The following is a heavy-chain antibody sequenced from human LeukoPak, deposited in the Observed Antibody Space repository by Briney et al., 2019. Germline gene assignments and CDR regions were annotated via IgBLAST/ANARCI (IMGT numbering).Heavy chain of an antibody. Sequence: KPSETLSLTCTVSGGSISSSSYYWGWIRQPPGKGLEWIGRIYYIGSTFYNPSLKSRVPISVDTSKNQFSLKLSSVTATDTAVYFCARQSSTSCYIDYWGQGTLVAVSS. CDR2: IYYIGST. CDR3: ARQSSTSCYIDY. V-gene: IGHV4-39*01. CDR1: GGSISSSSYY. D-gene: IGHD2-2*02. J-gene: IGHJ4*02.